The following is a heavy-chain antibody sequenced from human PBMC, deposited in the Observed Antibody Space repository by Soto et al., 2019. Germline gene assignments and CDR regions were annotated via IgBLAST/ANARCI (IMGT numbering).Heavy chain of an antibody. CDR1: GGSISSGGYY. CDR3: ARSIYSYGSFYYYYGMDV. J-gene: IGHJ6*02. Sequence: SETLSLTCTVSGGSISSGGYYWSWTRQHPGKGLEWIGYIYYSGSTYYNPSLKSRVTISVDTSKNQFSLKLSSVTAADTAVYYCARSIYSYGSFYYYYGMDVWGQGTTVTVSS. CDR2: IYYSGST. V-gene: IGHV4-31*03. D-gene: IGHD5-18*01.